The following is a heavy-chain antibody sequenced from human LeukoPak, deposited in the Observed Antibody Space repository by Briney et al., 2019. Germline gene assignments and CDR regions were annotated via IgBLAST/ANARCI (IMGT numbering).Heavy chain of an antibody. CDR2: IYYSGST. CDR3: ASSRLIAGYSYGSGITADY. V-gene: IGHV4-31*03. Sequence: PSETLSLTCTVSGGSISSGGYYWIWIRQHPGKGLEWIGYIYYSGSTYYNPSLKSRVTISVDTSKNQFSLKLSSVTAADTAVYYCASSRLIAGYSYGSGITADYWGQGTLVTVSS. J-gene: IGHJ4*02. D-gene: IGHD5-18*01. CDR1: GGSISSGGYY.